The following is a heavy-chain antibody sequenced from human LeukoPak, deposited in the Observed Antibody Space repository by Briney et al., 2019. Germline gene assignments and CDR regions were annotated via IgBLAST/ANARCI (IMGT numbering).Heavy chain of an antibody. V-gene: IGHV4-34*01. CDR2: INHSGST. Sequence: SETLSLTCAVYGGSFSGYYWSWLRQPPGKGLEWIGEINHSGSTNYNPSLKSRVTISVDTSKNQFSLKLSSVTAADTAAYYCARGRSYYYDSSGYSDYWGQGTLVTVSS. D-gene: IGHD3-22*01. CDR1: GGSFSGYY. CDR3: ARGRSYYYDSSGYSDY. J-gene: IGHJ4*02.